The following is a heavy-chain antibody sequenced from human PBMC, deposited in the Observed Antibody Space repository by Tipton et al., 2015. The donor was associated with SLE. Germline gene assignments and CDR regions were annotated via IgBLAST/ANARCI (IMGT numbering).Heavy chain of an antibody. CDR2: IYYTGST. D-gene: IGHD2-15*01. CDR1: GGSVSSSSYY. V-gene: IGHV4-39*07. J-gene: IGHJ5*02. CDR3: AGEECSGGSCPKSFDP. Sequence: TLSLTCTVSGGSVSSSSYYWGWIRQPPGKGLEWIGDIYYTGSTYYNPSLKGRATVSIDTSKNQLSLRVSSVTAPDTAVYYCAGEECSGGSCPKSFDPWGQGTLVTVSS.